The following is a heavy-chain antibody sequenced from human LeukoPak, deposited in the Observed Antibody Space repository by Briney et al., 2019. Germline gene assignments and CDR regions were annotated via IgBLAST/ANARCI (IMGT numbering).Heavy chain of an antibody. J-gene: IGHJ6*02. V-gene: IGHV3-30-3*01. Sequence: GGSLRLSCAASGFTFSSYAMHWVRQAPGKGLEWVAVISYDGSNKYYADSVKGRFTISRDNSKNTLYLQMNSLRAEDTAVYYCARERGATTVYMDVWGQGTTVTVSS. D-gene: IGHD4-17*01. CDR2: ISYDGSNK. CDR3: ARERGATTVYMDV. CDR1: GFTFSSYA.